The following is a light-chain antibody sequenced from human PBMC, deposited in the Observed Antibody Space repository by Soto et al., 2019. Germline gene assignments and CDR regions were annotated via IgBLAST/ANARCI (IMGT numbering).Light chain of an antibody. J-gene: IGLJ1*01. CDR2: DVN. Sequence: VLNQPASVSGSTGQSITISCTRTSSDIGAYNYVSWYQQHPGKAPKLLIYDVNYRPSGVSNRLSGSKSGNTASLTISGLQAEDEADYYCSSYAISSAYVFGTGTKVT. V-gene: IGLV2-14*01. CDR3: SSYAISSAYV. CDR1: SSDIGAYNY.